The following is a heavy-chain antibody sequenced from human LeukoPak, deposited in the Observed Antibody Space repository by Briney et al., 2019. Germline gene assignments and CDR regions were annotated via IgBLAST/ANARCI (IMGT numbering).Heavy chain of an antibody. Sequence: SETLSLTCAVYGGSLSGYYWSWIRQPPGKGLEWIGEINHSGSTNYNPSLKSRVTISVDTSKNLFSLKLSSVTAADTAVYYCARGVGSSGSMYDYWGQGTLVTVSS. J-gene: IGHJ4*02. CDR2: INHSGST. V-gene: IGHV4-34*01. CDR3: ARGVGSSGSMYDY. CDR1: GGSLSGYY. D-gene: IGHD3-22*01.